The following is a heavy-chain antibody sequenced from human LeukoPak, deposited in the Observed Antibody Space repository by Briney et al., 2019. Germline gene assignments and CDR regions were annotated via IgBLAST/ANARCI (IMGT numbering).Heavy chain of an antibody. V-gene: IGHV3-43*02. J-gene: IGHJ4*02. CDR2: ISGDGSST. CDR1: GFTFDDYA. D-gene: IGHD1-1*01. Sequence: GGSLRLSCAASGFTFDDYAIHWVRQAPGRGLEWVSLISGDGSSTYYADSVKGRFTISRDNSKNTLYLQLNSLRAEDTAIYYCANGRGPNTGPTLDYWGQGTLVTVSS. CDR3: ANGRGPNTGPTLDY.